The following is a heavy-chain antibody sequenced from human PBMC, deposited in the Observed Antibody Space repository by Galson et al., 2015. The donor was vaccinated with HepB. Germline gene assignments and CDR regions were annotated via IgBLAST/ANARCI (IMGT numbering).Heavy chain of an antibody. D-gene: IGHD6-13*01. CDR3: ARDKLVAAAPLDY. Sequence: SLRLSCAASGFTFSNYGMQWVRQAPGKGLEWVALIWYDGTNKYYADSVKGRFTISRDNNKNTLYLQMDSLRGEDTAVYYCARDKLVAAAPLDYWGQGTLVTVSS. CDR2: IWYDGTNK. J-gene: IGHJ4*02. V-gene: IGHV3-33*01. CDR1: GFTFSNYG.